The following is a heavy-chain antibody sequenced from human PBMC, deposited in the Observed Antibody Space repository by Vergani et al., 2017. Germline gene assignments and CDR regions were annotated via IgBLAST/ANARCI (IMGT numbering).Heavy chain of an antibody. CDR1: GYTFTGYY. D-gene: IGHD2-15*01. CDR2: INPNSGGT. Sequence: QVQLVQSGAEVKKPGASVKVSCKASGYTFTGYYMHWVRQAPGQGLEWMGWINPNSGGTNYAQKFQGRVTMTTDTSTSTAYMELRSLRSDDTAVYYCARDFPGCSGGSCYSRDWFDPWGQGTLVTVSS. CDR3: ARDFPGCSGGSCYSRDWFDP. J-gene: IGHJ5*02. V-gene: IGHV1-2*02.